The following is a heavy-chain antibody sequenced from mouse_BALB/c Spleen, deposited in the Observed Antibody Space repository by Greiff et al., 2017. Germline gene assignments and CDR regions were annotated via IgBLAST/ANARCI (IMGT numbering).Heavy chain of an antibody. J-gene: IGHJ3*01. CDR2: IDPANGNT. CDR3: ARTYYDYDRFAY. CDR1: GFNIKDTY. Sequence: EVQLQQSGAELVKPGASVKLSCTASGFNIKDTYMHWVKQRPEQGLEWIGRIDPANGNTKYDPKFQGKATITADTSSNTAYLQLSSLTSEDTAVYYCARTYYDYDRFAYWGQGTLVTVSA. V-gene: IGHV14-3*02. D-gene: IGHD2-4*01.